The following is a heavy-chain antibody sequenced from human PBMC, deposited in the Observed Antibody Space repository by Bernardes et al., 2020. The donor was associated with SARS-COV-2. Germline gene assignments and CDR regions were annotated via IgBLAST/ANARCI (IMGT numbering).Heavy chain of an antibody. CDR1: GFTFSSFS. CDR2: IRGTSGII. Sequence: GGSLRLSCAASGFTFSSFSMNWVRRAPGKGWEWVSYIRGTSGIIYYADSVKGRFTISRDNAKNSLYLQMKSLRDEDTAVYYCARARGYTSGPPNWFDPWGQGTLVTVSS. D-gene: IGHD5-18*01. CDR3: ARARGYTSGPPNWFDP. J-gene: IGHJ5*02. V-gene: IGHV3-48*02.